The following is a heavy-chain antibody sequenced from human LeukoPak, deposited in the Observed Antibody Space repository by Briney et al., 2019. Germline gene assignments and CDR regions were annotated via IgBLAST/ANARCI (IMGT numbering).Heavy chain of an antibody. J-gene: IGHJ6*02. D-gene: IGHD1-14*01. CDR1: GFTFSTYD. Sequence: GGSLRLSCAASGFTFSTYDMNWVRQGPGMGLEWVSSISSSSTYIYYADSVKGRFTISRDNAKNLLYLQMNSLRAEDTAVYYCASITTPGRDYYGVDGWGQGTTVTVSS. CDR3: ASITTPGRDYYGVDG. V-gene: IGHV3-21*01. CDR2: ISSSSTYI.